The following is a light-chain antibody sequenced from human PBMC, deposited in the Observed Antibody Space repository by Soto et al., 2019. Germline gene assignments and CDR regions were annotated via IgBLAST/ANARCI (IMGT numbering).Light chain of an antibody. Sequence: QSALTQPASVSGSPGQSITISCTGTSSDVGGYNYVSWYQQHPGKAPKLMIYEVSNRPSGVPNRFSGSKSGNTASLTISGLQAEDEADYYCSSFTSRRTWVFGGGTKVTVL. CDR3: SSFTSRRTWV. J-gene: IGLJ3*02. CDR1: SSDVGGYNY. CDR2: EVS. V-gene: IGLV2-14*01.